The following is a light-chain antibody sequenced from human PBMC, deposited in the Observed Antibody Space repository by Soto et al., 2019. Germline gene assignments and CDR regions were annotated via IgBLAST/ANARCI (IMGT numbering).Light chain of an antibody. J-gene: IGKJ4*01. CDR2: DVS. CDR3: QQFDDLPLT. CDR1: QDISNY. Sequence: DIQMTQSPSSLSASVGDRVTITCQASQDISNYLNWYQQKPGKAPKILIYDVSVLEAGVPSRFSGGGYGTNFALTISSLQAQDAATYDCQQFDDLPLTFAGGTKVQIK. V-gene: IGKV1-33*01.